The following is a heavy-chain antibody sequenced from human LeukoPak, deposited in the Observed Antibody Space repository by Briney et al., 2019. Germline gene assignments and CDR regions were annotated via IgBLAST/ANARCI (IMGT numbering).Heavy chain of an antibody. CDR3: AICATGPANDTLTGYSENNWFDP. CDR2: IYTSGST. Sequence: SETLSLTCTVSGGSISSYYWSWIRQPAGKGLEWIGRIYTSGSTNYNPSLKSRVTMSVDTSKNQFSLKLSSVTAADTAVYYCAICATGPANDTLTGYSENNWFDPWGQGTLVTVSS. J-gene: IGHJ5*02. D-gene: IGHD3-9*01. V-gene: IGHV4-4*07. CDR1: GGSISSYY.